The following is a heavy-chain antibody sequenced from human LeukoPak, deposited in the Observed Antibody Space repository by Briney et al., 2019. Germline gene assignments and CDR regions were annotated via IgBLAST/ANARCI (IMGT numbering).Heavy chain of an antibody. CDR1: GFTFSSYD. J-gene: IGHJ4*02. CDR3: AKGSSLGYRVPGY. D-gene: IGHD5-18*01. CDR2: IRPSGDNT. V-gene: IGHV3-23*01. Sequence: PGGSLRLSCAASGFTFSSYDMTWVRQAPGRGLEWVSSIRPSGDNTYYGDSVKGRFTISRDNSKNTVYLQMNNMRVDDTAVYYCAKGSSLGYRVPGYWGQGTLVTVSS.